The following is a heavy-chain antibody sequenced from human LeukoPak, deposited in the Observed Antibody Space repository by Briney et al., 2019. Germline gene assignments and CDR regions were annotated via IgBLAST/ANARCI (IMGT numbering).Heavy chain of an antibody. J-gene: IGHJ4*02. CDR2: ISSSSSHI. V-gene: IGHV3-21*01. Sequence: GGSLRLSCAASGFTFSSYSMNWVRQAPGKGLEWVSSISSSSSHIYYADSVKGRFTISRDNAKNSLYLQMNSLRAEDTAVYYCAREGKQQLTLDYWGQGTLVTVSS. CDR1: GFTFSSYS. CDR3: AREGKQQLTLDY. D-gene: IGHD6-13*01.